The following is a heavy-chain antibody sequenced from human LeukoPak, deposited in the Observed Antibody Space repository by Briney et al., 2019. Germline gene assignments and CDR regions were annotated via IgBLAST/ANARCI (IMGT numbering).Heavy chain of an antibody. V-gene: IGHV4-34*01. Sequence: SETLSLTCGVYGGSFSGYYWSWIRQPPGKGLEWIGEINHSGSTNYNPSLKSRVTISVDTSKNQFSLKLSSVTAADTAVYYCARGRIAARRYYFDYWGQGTLVTVSS. J-gene: IGHJ4*02. D-gene: IGHD6-6*01. CDR1: GGSFSGYY. CDR3: ARGRIAARRYYFDY. CDR2: INHSGST.